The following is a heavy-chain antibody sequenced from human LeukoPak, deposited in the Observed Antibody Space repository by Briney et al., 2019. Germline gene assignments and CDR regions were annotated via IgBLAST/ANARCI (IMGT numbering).Heavy chain of an antibody. CDR2: IYHSGST. J-gene: IGHJ1*01. D-gene: IGHD6-6*01. CDR1: GYSISSGYY. V-gene: IGHV4-38-2*02. CDR3: ARVGSSFAEYFQH. Sequence: PSETLSLTCTVSGYSISSGYYWGWIRQPPGKGLEWIGSIYHSGSTYYNPSLKRRVTISVDTSKNQFSLKLSSVTAADTAVYYCARVGSSFAEYFQHWGQGTLVTVSS.